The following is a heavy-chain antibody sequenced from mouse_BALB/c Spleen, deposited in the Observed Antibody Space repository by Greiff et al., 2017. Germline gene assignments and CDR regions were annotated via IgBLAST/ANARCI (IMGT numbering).Heavy chain of an antibody. CDR2: IWSGGST. CDR3: ARNWGMIKGAWFAY. D-gene: IGHD2-4*01. J-gene: IGHJ3*01. CDR1: GFSLTSYG. Sequence: VQLQQSGPGLVQPSQSLSITCTVSGFSLTSYGVHWVRQSPGKGLEWLGVIWSGGSTDYNAAFISRLSISKDNSKSQVFFKMNSLQANDTAIYYCARNWGMIKGAWFAYWGQGTLVTVSA. V-gene: IGHV2-2*02.